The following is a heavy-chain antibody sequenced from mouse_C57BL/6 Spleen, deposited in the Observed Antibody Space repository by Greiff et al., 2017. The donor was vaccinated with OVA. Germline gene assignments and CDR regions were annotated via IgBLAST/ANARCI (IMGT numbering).Heavy chain of an antibody. CDR3: TTANWDGGFAY. D-gene: IGHD4-1*01. V-gene: IGHV14-1*01. CDR2: IDPEDGDT. CDR1: GFNFTDYY. Sequence: EVQLVESGAELVRPGASVTLSCTASGFNFTDYYMHWVKQRPEQGLEWIGRIDPEDGDTEYAPKFQGKATMTADTASNTAYLQLSSLTSEDAAVYYCTTANWDGGFAYWGQGTLVTVSA. J-gene: IGHJ3*01.